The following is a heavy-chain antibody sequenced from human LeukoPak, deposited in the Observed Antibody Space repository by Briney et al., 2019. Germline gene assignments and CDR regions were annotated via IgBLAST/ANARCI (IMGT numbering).Heavy chain of an antibody. V-gene: IGHV3-23*01. D-gene: IGHD6-19*01. CDR2: ISGSGGGT. J-gene: IGHJ4*02. CDR3: AKTTAGYSSGRYPGWPVDY. CDR1: GFPFSSYA. Sequence: GGSLRLSCAASGFPFSSYAVSWVRQAPGKGLAWVSAISGSGGGTFYADSVKGRFTISRDNSKNTLYLQMNSLSTEDTAVYYCAKTTAGYSSGRYPGWPVDYWGQGTLVTVSS.